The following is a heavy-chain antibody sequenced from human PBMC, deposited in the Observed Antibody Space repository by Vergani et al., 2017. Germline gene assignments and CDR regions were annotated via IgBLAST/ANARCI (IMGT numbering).Heavy chain of an antibody. D-gene: IGHD2-2*01. V-gene: IGHV1-2*02. Sequence: QVQLVQSGAEVKKPGASVKVSCKASGYTFTDYFMHWLRQAPGQGLEWMGWINPNSGGTNYAQKFQGRVTMTRDTSISTAYMELSNLSSDDTAVYYCARVGTSSNRDYFDYWGQGTLVTVSS. CDR1: GYTFTDYF. CDR2: INPNSGGT. J-gene: IGHJ4*02. CDR3: ARVGTSSNRDYFDY.